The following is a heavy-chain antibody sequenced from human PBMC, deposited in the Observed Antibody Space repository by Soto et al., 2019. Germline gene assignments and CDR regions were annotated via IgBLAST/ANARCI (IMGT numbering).Heavy chain of an antibody. CDR2: ISGSGGST. D-gene: IGHD3-22*01. CDR3: AKGPHRYDSSGYSPDY. Sequence: GGSLRLSCAASGFTFSSYAMSWFRQAPGKGLEWVSAISGSGGSTYYADSVKGRFTISRDNSKNTLYLQMNSLRAEDTAVYYCAKGPHRYDSSGYSPDYWGQGTLVTVSS. V-gene: IGHV3-23*01. J-gene: IGHJ4*02. CDR1: GFTFSSYA.